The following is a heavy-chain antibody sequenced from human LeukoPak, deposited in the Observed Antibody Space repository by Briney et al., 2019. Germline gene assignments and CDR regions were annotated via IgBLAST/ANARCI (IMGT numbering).Heavy chain of an antibody. CDR2: IYYSGST. Sequence: SETLSLTCTVSGGSISSSSYYWGWIRQPPGKGLEWIGSIYYSGSTYYNPSLKSRVTISVDTSKNQFSLKLGSVTAADTAVYYCASTYDSSGYFDYWGQGTLVTVSS. D-gene: IGHD3-22*01. J-gene: IGHJ4*02. CDR3: ASTYDSSGYFDY. CDR1: GGSISSSSYY. V-gene: IGHV4-39*07.